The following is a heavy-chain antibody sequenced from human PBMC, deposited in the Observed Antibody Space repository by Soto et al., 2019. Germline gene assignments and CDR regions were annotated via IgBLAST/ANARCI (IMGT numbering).Heavy chain of an antibody. Sequence: GGSLRLSCAASGFTFSDYYMSWIRQAPGKGLEWVSYISSSGSTIYYADSVKGRFTISRDNAKNSLYLQMNSLRAEDTAVYYCARDPPRSSGEPRFDYWGQGTLVTVSS. J-gene: IGHJ4*02. V-gene: IGHV3-11*01. D-gene: IGHD6-19*01. CDR1: GFTFSDYY. CDR2: ISSSGSTI. CDR3: ARDPPRSSGEPRFDY.